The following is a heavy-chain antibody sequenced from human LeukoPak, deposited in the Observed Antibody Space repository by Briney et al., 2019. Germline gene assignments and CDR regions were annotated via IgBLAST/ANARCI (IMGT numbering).Heavy chain of an antibody. CDR2: ISGGST. CDR3: ARTGHSSSWYYGMDV. Sequence: GGSLRLSCAASGFTVSSNEMSWVRQAPGKGLEWVSSISGGSTYYADSRKGRFTISRDNSKNTLHLQMNSLRAEDTAVYYCARTGHSSSWYYGMDVWGQGTTVTVSS. D-gene: IGHD6-13*01. V-gene: IGHV3-38-3*01. J-gene: IGHJ6*02. CDR1: GFTVSSNE.